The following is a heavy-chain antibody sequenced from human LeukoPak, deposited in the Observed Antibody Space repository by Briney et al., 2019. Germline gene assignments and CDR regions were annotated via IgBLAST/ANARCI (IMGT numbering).Heavy chain of an antibody. J-gene: IGHJ4*02. D-gene: IGHD1-26*01. Sequence: GGSLRLSCVASGFTFSSYAMSWVRQAPGKGLEWVLVISGSGGSTYSADSVKGRFTISRDNSKNALYLQMNSLRAEDTAVYFCAKSQDGGRLFHFDYWGQGTLVTVSS. CDR2: ISGSGGST. CDR3: AKSQDGGRLFHFDY. CDR1: GFTFSSYA. V-gene: IGHV3-23*01.